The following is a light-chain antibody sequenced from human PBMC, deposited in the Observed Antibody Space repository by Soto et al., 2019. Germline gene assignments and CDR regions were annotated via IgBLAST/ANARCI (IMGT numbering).Light chain of an antibody. Sequence: DIVMTQSPLSLPVTPGEPASISCRSSQSLLYSNGYNYLDWYLQKPGQSPQLLIYMGSNRASGVPDRFSGRGSGTDFTLKISRVEAQDVGIYYCMQTLQTRTFGQAADVESK. CDR2: MGS. J-gene: IGKJ1*01. CDR3: MQTLQTRT. CDR1: QSLLYSNGYNY. V-gene: IGKV2-28*01.